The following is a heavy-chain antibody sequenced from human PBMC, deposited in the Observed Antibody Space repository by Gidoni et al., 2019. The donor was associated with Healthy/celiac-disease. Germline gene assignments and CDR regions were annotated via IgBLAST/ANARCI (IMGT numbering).Heavy chain of an antibody. CDR1: GYNFTGYD. Sequence: QVPLVQSGAEVKKPGASVKVSCKASGYNFTGYDMHWVRQAPGQGLEWMGWINPNSGGTNDAQKFQGRVTMTRDTSISTAYMELSRLRSDDTAVYYCAFYDFWSGYLSKSGWGQGTLVTVSS. D-gene: IGHD3-3*01. CDR3: AFYDFWSGYLSKSG. J-gene: IGHJ4*02. CDR2: INPNSGGT. V-gene: IGHV1-2*02.